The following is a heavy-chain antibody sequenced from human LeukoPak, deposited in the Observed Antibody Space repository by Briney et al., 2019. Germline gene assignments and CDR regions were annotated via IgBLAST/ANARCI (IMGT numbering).Heavy chain of an antibody. J-gene: IGHJ4*02. D-gene: IGHD6-13*01. CDR1: GYSFTSNY. CDR2: IYPRDGST. CDR3: ARAPRNSSTMLDF. V-gene: IGHV1-46*01. Sequence: ASVKVSCKASGYSFTSNYIHWVRQAPGQGLEWMGMIYPRDGSTSYAQKFQGRVTVTRDTSTSTVHMELSGLRSEDTAVYHCARAPRNSSTMLDFWGQGTLVTISS.